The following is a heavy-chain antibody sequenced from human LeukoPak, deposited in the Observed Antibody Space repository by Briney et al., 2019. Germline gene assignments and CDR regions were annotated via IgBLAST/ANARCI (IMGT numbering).Heavy chain of an antibody. Sequence: GRSLRLSCAASVFTFSIYAMSWVRQAPAKGREGGSAISGRGGSTYYADSAKGRFTISKDNSKNTLYLQMNSLRSEDTAVYYCAKIGDYGDYVGDAFDIWGQGTMVTVSS. J-gene: IGHJ3*02. D-gene: IGHD4-17*01. V-gene: IGHV3-23*01. CDR3: AKIGDYGDYVGDAFDI. CDR1: VFTFSIYA. CDR2: ISGRGGST.